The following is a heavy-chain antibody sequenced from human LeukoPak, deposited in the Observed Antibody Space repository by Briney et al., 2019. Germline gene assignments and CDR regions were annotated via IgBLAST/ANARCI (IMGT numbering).Heavy chain of an antibody. CDR2: ISSSSSYI. J-gene: IGHJ3*02. CDR3: ARDTARIQLWLPASEAFDI. Sequence: GGSLRLSCAASGFNFSSYSMNWVRQAPGKGLEWVSSISSSSSYIYYADSVKGRFTISRDNAKNSLYLQMNSLRAEDTAVYYCARDTARIQLWLPASEAFDIWGQGTMVTVSS. CDR1: GFNFSSYS. D-gene: IGHD5-18*01. V-gene: IGHV3-21*01.